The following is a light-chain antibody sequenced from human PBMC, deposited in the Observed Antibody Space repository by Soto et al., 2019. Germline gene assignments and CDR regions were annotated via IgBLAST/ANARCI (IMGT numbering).Light chain of an antibody. J-gene: IGKJ2*01. CDR1: QGISSY. V-gene: IGKV1-5*03. CDR3: QQYSTYPYI. CDR2: KAS. Sequence: IPFTKSPSSLSASVGDRVTITCRASQGISSYLAWYQQKPGKAPKLLIYKASSLESGVPSRFSGGGIGTEFSLSISSLQPDEFATYYCQQYSTYPYILGQGTKVDIK.